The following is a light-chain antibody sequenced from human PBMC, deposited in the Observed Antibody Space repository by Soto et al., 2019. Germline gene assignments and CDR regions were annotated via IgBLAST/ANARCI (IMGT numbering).Light chain of an antibody. Sequence: QSVLTQSPSASGTPGQRVTISCSGSSSNIGSNTVTWYQQLPGTAPKLLIYSYNQRPSGVPDRFSGSKSGTSASLAISGLQSEDEADYYCAAWDDSLDGYVFGTGTKVTVL. CDR3: AAWDDSLDGYV. J-gene: IGLJ1*01. V-gene: IGLV1-44*01. CDR2: SYN. CDR1: SSNIGSNT.